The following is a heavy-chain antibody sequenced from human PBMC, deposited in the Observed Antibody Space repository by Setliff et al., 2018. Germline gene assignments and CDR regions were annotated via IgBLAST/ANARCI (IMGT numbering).Heavy chain of an antibody. J-gene: IGHJ5*02. Sequence: GESLKISCKGPGYNFTSYWIGWVRQMPGKGLEGMGFIYPGDSDTRYNPSFQGQGTISDYKSISTAYRQWCSRRASDTAIYYCARHPYYYGSGTYLDNNNRWFDPWGQGTLVTVSS. D-gene: IGHD3-10*01. CDR1: GYNFTSYW. CDR3: ARHPYYYGSGTYLDNNNRWFDP. V-gene: IGHV5-51*01. CDR2: IYPGDSDT.